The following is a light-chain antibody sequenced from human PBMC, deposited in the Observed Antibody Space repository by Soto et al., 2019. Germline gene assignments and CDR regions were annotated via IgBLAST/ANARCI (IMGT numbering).Light chain of an antibody. CDR1: QGISNF. CDR3: QRYNSAPWT. CDR2: AAS. Sequence: DIQMTQSPSSLSASVGDKVTITCRASQGISNFLAWYQQKPGKVPNPLIYAASTLQSGVPSRFSGSGSGTDFTLTISSLQPEDVATYYCQRYNSAPWTFGQGTRVEIK. V-gene: IGKV1-27*01. J-gene: IGKJ1*01.